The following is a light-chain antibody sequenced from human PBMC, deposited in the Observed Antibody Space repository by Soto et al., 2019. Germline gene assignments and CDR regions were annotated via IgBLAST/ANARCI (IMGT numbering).Light chain of an antibody. CDR2: GAS. CDR3: QQYGGSPPT. J-gene: IGKJ1*01. Sequence: EIVLTQSPGTLSSSPGERATLSCRASQSVSSNYLAWYKRKPGQAPRLLIYGASNRATDIPYRFIGSGSGTDFTLTITRLEPDDFAMYYCQQYGGSPPTFGQGTKLEIK. CDR1: QSVSSNY. V-gene: IGKV3-20*01.